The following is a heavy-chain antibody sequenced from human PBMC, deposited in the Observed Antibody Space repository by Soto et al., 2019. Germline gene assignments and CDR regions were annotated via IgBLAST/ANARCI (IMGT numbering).Heavy chain of an antibody. J-gene: IGHJ4*01. CDR3: VRDFDILAAYHYYLDY. D-gene: IGHD3-9*01. CDR2: IYYSGST. CDR1: GGSLSSGGYY. Sequence: SETLSLTCTVSGGSLSSGGYYWSWIRQHPGKGLEWIGYIYYSGSTYYNPSLKSRVTISVDTSKNQFSLKLSSVTAADTAVYYCVRDFDILAAYHYYLDYWGNGTLVTSP. V-gene: IGHV4-31*03.